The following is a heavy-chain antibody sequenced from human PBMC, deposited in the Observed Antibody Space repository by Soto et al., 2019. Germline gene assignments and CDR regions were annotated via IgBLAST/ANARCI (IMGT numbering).Heavy chain of an antibody. V-gene: IGHV3-11*04. D-gene: IGHD6-19*01. Sequence: GGSLRLSCTASGFTFRAYYMNWIRQAPGKGLEWVSYISTGGSTIFYADSVRGRFTISRDNSKNTLFLQMDSLRVDDTGVYYCALTRRSSLLEVAGPGFEYWGQGTLVTSPQ. J-gene: IGHJ4*02. CDR2: ISTGGSTI. CDR1: GFTFRAYY. CDR3: ALTRRSSLLEVAGPGFEY.